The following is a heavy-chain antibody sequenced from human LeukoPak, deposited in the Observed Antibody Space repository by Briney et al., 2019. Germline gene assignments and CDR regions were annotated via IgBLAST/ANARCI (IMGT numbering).Heavy chain of an antibody. CDR3: ARGIVVVPAAMSGYWFDP. Sequence: SETLSLTCAVYGGSFSGYYWSWIRQPPGKGLEWIGEINHSGSTNYNPSLKSRVTTSVDTSKNQFSLKLSSVTAADTAVYYCARGIVVVPAAMSGYWFDPWGQGNLVTVSS. V-gene: IGHV4-34*01. CDR2: INHSGST. D-gene: IGHD2-2*01. CDR1: GGSFSGYY. J-gene: IGHJ5*02.